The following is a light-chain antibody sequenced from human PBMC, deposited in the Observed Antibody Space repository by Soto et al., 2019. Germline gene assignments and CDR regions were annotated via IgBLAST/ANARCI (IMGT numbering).Light chain of an antibody. CDR1: QSVSSSY. CDR2: GAS. CDR3: QQYGSSLWT. V-gene: IGKV3-20*01. J-gene: IGKJ1*01. Sequence: EIVLTQSPGNLSLSPGERATLSCRASQSVSSSYLAWYQQKPGQAPRLLIYGASGRATGIPDRFSGSGSGTKFTITISRLEPEYFAVYNCQQYGSSLWTFGQGTKVEIK.